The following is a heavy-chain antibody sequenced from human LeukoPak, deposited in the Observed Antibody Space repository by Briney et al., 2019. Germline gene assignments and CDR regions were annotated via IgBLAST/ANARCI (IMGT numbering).Heavy chain of an antibody. CDR1: GGSISSYY. CDR2: IYTSGST. Sequence: SETLSLTCTVSGGSISSYYWSWIRQPAGKGLEWIGRIYTSGSTNYNPSLKSRVTMSVDTSKNQFSLKLSSVTAADTAVYYCAVGYCSGGSCYSDIWGQGTMVTVSS. CDR3: AVGYCSGGSCYSDI. J-gene: IGHJ3*02. D-gene: IGHD2-15*01. V-gene: IGHV4-4*07.